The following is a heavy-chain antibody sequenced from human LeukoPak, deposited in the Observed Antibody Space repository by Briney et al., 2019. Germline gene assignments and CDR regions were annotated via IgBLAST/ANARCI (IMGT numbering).Heavy chain of an antibody. Sequence: GKSLRLSCAASGFTFNNYVMSWVRQAPGKGLEWVSGIDYSGGNTNYADSVLGRFTVSRDNSKNTLYLQMNSLRAEDTAVYYCVATRVCGGVLLRPNCLYFENWGQRTLVSVSS. D-gene: IGHD3-10*01. CDR2: IDYSGGNT. CDR3: VATRVCGGVLLRPNCLYFEN. V-gene: IGHV3-23*01. J-gene: IGHJ4*02. CDR1: GFTFNNYV.